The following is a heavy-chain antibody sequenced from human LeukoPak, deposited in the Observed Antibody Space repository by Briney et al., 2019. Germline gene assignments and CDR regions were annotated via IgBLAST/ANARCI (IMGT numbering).Heavy chain of an antibody. CDR2: ISSSSSYI. D-gene: IGHD1-26*01. Sequence: GGSLRLSCAASAFTFSSYSMNWVRQAPGKGLEWVSSISSSSSYIYYADSVKGRFTISRDNAKNSLYLQMNSLRAEDTAVIYCARDDSGSYYSDFDYWGQGTLVTVSS. CDR1: AFTFSSYS. CDR3: ARDDSGSYYSDFDY. V-gene: IGHV3-21*01. J-gene: IGHJ4*02.